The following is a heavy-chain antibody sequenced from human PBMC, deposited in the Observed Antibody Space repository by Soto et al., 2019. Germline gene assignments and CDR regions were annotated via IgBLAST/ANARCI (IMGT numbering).Heavy chain of an antibody. CDR1: GFTFSSYA. D-gene: IGHD6-6*01. Sequence: QVQLVESGGGVVQPGRSLRLSCAASGFTFSSYAMHWVRQAPGKGLEWVAVISYDGSNKYYADSVKGRFTISRDNSKNTLYLQMNSLRAEDTAVYYCARAHDQRAVYSSSGGDYWGQGTLVTVSS. V-gene: IGHV3-30-3*01. CDR3: ARAHDQRAVYSSSGGDY. CDR2: ISYDGSNK. J-gene: IGHJ4*02.